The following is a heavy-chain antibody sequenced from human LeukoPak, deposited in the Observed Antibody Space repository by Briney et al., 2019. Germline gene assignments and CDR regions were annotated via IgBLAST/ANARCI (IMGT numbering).Heavy chain of an antibody. CDR1: GGTFSSYA. Sequence: SVTVSCTASGGTFSSYAISWVRQAPGQGLEWMGGIIPIFGTANYAQKFQGRVTITADESTSTAYMELSSLRSEDTAVYYCASPSMVRGVDYYYYGMDVWGKGTTVTVSS. CDR2: IIPIFGTA. V-gene: IGHV1-69*13. CDR3: ASPSMVRGVDYYYYGMDV. J-gene: IGHJ6*04. D-gene: IGHD3-10*01.